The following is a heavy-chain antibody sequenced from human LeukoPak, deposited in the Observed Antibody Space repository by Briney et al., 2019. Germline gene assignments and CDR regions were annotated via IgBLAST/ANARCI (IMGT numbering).Heavy chain of an antibody. V-gene: IGHV3-30*18. J-gene: IGHJ4*02. CDR2: ISYDGSNK. CDR3: AKRRGVYRSGWYYVDY. Sequence: PGGSLRLSCAASGFTFSSYGMHWVRQAPGKGLEWVAVISYDGSNKYYADSVKGRFTISRDNSKNTLYLQMNSLRAEDTPVYYCAKRRGVYRSGWYYVDYWGQGTLVTVSS. D-gene: IGHD6-19*01. CDR1: GFTFSSYG.